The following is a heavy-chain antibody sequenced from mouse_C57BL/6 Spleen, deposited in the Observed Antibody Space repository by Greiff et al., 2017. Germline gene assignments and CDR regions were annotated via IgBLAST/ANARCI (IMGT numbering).Heavy chain of an antibody. CDR2: ISSGSSTI. V-gene: IGHV5-17*01. CDR3: ARDYYGSIDY. D-gene: IGHD1-1*01. Sequence: EVQLQQSGGGLVKPGGSLKLSCAASGFTFSDYGMHWVRQAPEKGLEWVAYISSGSSTIYYADTVKGRFTISRDNAKNTLFLQMTSLRSEDTAMYYCARDYYGSIDYWGQGTTLTVSS. CDR1: GFTFSDYG. J-gene: IGHJ2*01.